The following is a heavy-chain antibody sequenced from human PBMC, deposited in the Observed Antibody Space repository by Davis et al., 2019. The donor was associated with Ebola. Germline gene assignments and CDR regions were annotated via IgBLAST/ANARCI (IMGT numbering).Heavy chain of an antibody. CDR2: INSDGSST. V-gene: IGHV3-74*01. CDR3: ARDIVERRYGMDV. J-gene: IGHJ6*02. Sequence: HTGGSLTLSCAASGFTFSSYWMHWVRQAPGKGLVWVSRINSDGSSTSYADAVKGRFTISRDNARNTVYLQMNSLSADDTGVYFCARDIVERRYGMDVWGQGTTVTVSS. CDR1: GFTFSSYW. D-gene: IGHD1-1*01.